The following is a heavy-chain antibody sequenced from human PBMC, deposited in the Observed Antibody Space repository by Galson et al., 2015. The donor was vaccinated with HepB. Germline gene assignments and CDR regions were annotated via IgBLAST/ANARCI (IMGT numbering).Heavy chain of an antibody. CDR2: ISYDGSNK. V-gene: IGHV3-30*04. CDR1: GFTFSSYA. CDR3: ASSFGWFGELHFDY. Sequence: SLRLSCAASGFTFSSYAMHWVRQAPGKGLEWVAVISYDGSNKYYADSAKGRFTISRDNSKNTLYLQMNSLRAEDTAVYYCASSFGWFGELHFDYWGQGTLVTVSS. J-gene: IGHJ4*02. D-gene: IGHD3-10*01.